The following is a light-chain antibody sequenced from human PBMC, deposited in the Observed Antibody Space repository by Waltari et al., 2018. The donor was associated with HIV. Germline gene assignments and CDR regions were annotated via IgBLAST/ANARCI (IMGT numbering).Light chain of an antibody. CDR2: EVS. Sequence: QSALTQPASVSGSPGQSFTIPCTETSGNFGSYTLSPGYQQHPGRAPKVMIYEVSKRPSGVSNRFSGSKSGNTASLTISGLQAEDEADYYCCSYTGSNPFLLFGGGTKLTVL. V-gene: IGLV2-23*02. CDR3: CSYTGSNPFLL. CDR1: SGNFGSYTL. J-gene: IGLJ2*01.